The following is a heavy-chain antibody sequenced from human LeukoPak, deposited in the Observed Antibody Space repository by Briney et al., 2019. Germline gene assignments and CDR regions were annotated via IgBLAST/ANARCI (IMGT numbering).Heavy chain of an antibody. CDR1: GFTFSSYA. CDR3: AKTDRLTIFGGTQYYFDY. Sequence: GGSLRLSCAASGFTFSSYAMSWVRQAPGKGLEWVSAISGSGGSTYYADSVKGRFTISRDNSKNTLYLQMNSLRAEDTAVYYCAKTDRLTIFGGTQYYFDYWGQGTLVTVSS. CDR2: ISGSGGST. D-gene: IGHD3-3*01. V-gene: IGHV3-23*01. J-gene: IGHJ4*02.